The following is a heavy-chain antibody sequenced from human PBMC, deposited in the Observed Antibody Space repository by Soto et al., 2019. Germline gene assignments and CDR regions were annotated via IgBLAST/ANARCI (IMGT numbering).Heavy chain of an antibody. CDR3: ARVDSSGAHFDY. V-gene: IGHV1-69*02. D-gene: IGHD3-22*01. J-gene: IGHJ4*02. CDR2: IIPILGIA. Sequence: QVQLVQSGAEVKKPGSSVKVSCTASGGTFSSYTISWVRQAPGQGLEWMGRIIPILGIANYAQKFQGRVTITADKSTSTAYMELSSLRSEDTAVYYCARVDSSGAHFDYWGQGTLVTVSS. CDR1: GGTFSSYT.